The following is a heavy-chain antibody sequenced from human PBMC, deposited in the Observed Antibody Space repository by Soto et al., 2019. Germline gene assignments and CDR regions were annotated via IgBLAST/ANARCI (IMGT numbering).Heavy chain of an antibody. CDR3: ARAPYSSGWPDS. Sequence: QVQLQESGPGLVKPSQTLSLNCSVSGGSIISGGYYWSWIRQHPGKGLEWIGYISYSGSTYYNPSLKSRXXIXIDXSKNHFSLKLNSVTAADTAVYYCARAPYSSGWPDSWGQGTLVTVSS. J-gene: IGHJ4*02. D-gene: IGHD6-19*01. CDR2: ISYSGST. CDR1: GGSIISGGYY. V-gene: IGHV4-31*03.